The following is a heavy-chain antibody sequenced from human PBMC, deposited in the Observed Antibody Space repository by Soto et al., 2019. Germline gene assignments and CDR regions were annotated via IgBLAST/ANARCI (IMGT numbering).Heavy chain of an antibody. CDR1: GGSISSGGYY. D-gene: IGHD3-22*01. V-gene: IGHV4-31*03. Sequence: QVHLQESGPGLVKPSQTLSFTCTVSGGSISSGGYYWNWIRQHPGKGLEWIGYIYYSGSTYYNPSLKSRVTISVDTSKNQFSLQLSSVTAADTAVYYCARDTGAYYYDSSGYRDYFDYWGQGTLVTVSS. J-gene: IGHJ4*02. CDR2: IYYSGST. CDR3: ARDTGAYYYDSSGYRDYFDY.